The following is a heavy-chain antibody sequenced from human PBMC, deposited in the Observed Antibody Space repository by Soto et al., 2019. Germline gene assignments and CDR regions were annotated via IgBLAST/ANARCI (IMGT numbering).Heavy chain of an antibody. CDR1: GFTFISYA. Sequence: GGSLRLSCAASGFTFISYAMSWVRQATGKGLEWVSAISGSGGSTYYADSVKGRFTISRDNSKNTLYLQMNSLRAEDTAVYYCAKDKWVTMIVALKFDYWGQGTLVTVSS. CDR2: ISGSGGST. V-gene: IGHV3-23*01. CDR3: AKDKWVTMIVALKFDY. J-gene: IGHJ4*02. D-gene: IGHD3-22*01.